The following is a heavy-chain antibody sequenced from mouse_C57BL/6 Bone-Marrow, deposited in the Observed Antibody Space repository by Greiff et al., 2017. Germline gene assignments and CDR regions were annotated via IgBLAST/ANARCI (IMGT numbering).Heavy chain of an antibody. J-gene: IGHJ3*01. V-gene: IGHV1-52*01. CDR1: GYTFTSYW. CDR2: IDPSDSET. D-gene: IGHD2-4*01. Sequence: VKLQQPGAELVRPGSSVKLSCKASGYTFTSYWMHWVKQRPIQGLEWIGNIDPSDSETHYNQKFKDKATLTVDKSSSTAYMQLSRLTSEDSAVYYCARDYDDPRGFAYWGQGTLVTVSA. CDR3: ARDYDDPRGFAY.